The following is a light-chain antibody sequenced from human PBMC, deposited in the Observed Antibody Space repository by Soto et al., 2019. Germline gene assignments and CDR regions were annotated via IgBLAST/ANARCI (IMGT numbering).Light chain of an antibody. CDR2: AAS. CDR1: QSISSY. J-gene: IGKJ3*01. Sequence: DIQMTQSPSSLSASVGDRVTITCRASQSISSYLNWYQQKPGKAPKLLIYAASSLQSGVPSRFSGSGSGTDFTLTISSLQPEDFATYYCQQSYRFLGPATKVDIK. CDR3: QQSYRF. V-gene: IGKV1-39*01.